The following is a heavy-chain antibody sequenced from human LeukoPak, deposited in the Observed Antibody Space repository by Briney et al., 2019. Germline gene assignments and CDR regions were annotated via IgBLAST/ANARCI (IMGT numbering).Heavy chain of an antibody. J-gene: IGHJ4*02. V-gene: IGHV1-2*02. D-gene: IGHD1-26*01. CDR1: GYTFTGYY. CDR3: ARAPGATADFDY. Sequence: ASVKVSCKASGYTFTGYYMHWVRQAPGQGLEWMGWINPNSGGTNYAQKFQGRVTMTRDTSISTAYMELSRLRSDDTAVFYCARAPGATADFDYWGQGTLVTVSS. CDR2: INPNSGGT.